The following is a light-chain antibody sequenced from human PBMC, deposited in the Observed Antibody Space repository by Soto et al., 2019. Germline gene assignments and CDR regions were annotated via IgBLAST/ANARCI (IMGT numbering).Light chain of an antibody. V-gene: IGLV2-14*03. Sequence: QSALTQPASVSGSPGQSITISCGGTSSDVGAYIYVSWYQQFPGKAPKLILYKVNNRPSGVSNRFSGSKSGTTASLTISGLQPEDEADYYCCSYAGSSTYVFGTGTKVTVL. J-gene: IGLJ1*01. CDR1: SSDVGAYIY. CDR2: KVN. CDR3: CSYAGSSTYV.